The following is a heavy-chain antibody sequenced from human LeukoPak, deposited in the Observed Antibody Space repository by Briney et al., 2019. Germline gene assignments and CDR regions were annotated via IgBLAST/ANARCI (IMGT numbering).Heavy chain of an antibody. CDR2: IYYSGST. D-gene: IGHD5-18*01. CDR1: GGSISSGDYY. V-gene: IGHV4-30-4*01. Sequence: SETLSLTCTVSGGSISSGDYYWSWIRQPPGKGLEWIGYIYYSGSTYYNPSLKSRVTISVDTSKNQFSLKLSSVTAADTAAYYCARVWGRGYSYGPRIDYWGQGTLVTVSS. J-gene: IGHJ4*02. CDR3: ARVWGRGYSYGPRIDY.